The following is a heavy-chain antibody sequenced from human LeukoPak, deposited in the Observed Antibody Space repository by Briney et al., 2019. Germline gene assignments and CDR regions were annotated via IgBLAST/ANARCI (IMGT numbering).Heavy chain of an antibody. CDR1: GFTFSNSW. V-gene: IGHV3-74*01. D-gene: IGHD5-12*01. J-gene: IGHJ5*02. Sequence: GGSLSLYCAASGFTFSNSWMHWVRQVQGKGLAWVSLINADGSSTSYADSVKGRFTISRDNAKNTLYLQMNSLRAEDTAVYYCARGNSGYDHWGQGTLVTVSS. CDR3: ARGNSGYDH. CDR2: INADGSST.